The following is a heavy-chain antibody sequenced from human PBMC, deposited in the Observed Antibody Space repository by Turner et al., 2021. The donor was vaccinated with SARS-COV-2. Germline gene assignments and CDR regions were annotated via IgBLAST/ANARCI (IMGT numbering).Heavy chain of an antibody. Sequence: QVQLVESGGGVVQPGRSLRLSCAASGFTFRNYGVHWVRQAPGKGLEWLAVISEDGSNKYYADSVKGRFTISRDNSKNTLYLQMNSLRAEDTAVYYCAKSGGMYCSGGNCYSSYFDYWGQGTLVTVSS. CDR3: AKSGGMYCSGGNCYSSYFDY. D-gene: IGHD2-15*01. J-gene: IGHJ4*02. V-gene: IGHV3-30*18. CDR1: GFTFRNYG. CDR2: ISEDGSNK.